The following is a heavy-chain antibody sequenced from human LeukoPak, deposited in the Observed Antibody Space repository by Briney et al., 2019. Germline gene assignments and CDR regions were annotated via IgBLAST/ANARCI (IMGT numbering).Heavy chain of an antibody. D-gene: IGHD3-22*01. CDR2: IYYSGSP. CDR3: ARLLHDSRGYYYFDY. Sequence: SETLSLTRTVSGGSIRSSYYYWGWIRQPPGEGLQWLGSIYYSGSPYDNPSLKSRVTISVDTSKNQFSLKLSSVTAADTAVYYCARLLHDSRGYYYFDYWGPGTLVTVSS. CDR1: GGSIRSSYYY. V-gene: IGHV4-39*01. J-gene: IGHJ4*02.